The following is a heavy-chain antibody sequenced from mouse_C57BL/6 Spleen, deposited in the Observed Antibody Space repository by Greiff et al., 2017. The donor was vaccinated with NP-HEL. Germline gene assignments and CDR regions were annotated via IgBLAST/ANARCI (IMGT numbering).Heavy chain of an antibody. CDR2: IWRGGST. CDR1: GFSLTSYG. V-gene: IGHV2-5*01. Sequence: VHLVESGPGLVQPSQSLSITCTVSGFSLTSYGVHWVRQSPGKGLEWLGVIWRGGSTDYNAAFMSRLSITKDNSKSQVFFKMNSLQADDTAIYYCAKLDYDEDYAMDYWGQGTSVTVSS. CDR3: AKLDYDEDYAMDY. J-gene: IGHJ4*01. D-gene: IGHD2-4*01.